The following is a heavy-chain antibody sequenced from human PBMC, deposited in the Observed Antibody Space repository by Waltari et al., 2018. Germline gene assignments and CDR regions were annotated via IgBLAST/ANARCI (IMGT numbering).Heavy chain of an antibody. Sequence: EVQLVESGGGVVQPGGSLRLSCAASGFPFNNYWMTWVRQAPGKGLEWVANIKQDASEKYYVDSVKGRFTISRDNTKNSLYLQMNSLRAEDTAVYYCAASVGVAPNYWGHGTLVTVSS. J-gene: IGHJ4*01. D-gene: IGHD6-19*01. CDR1: GFPFNNYW. CDR2: IKQDASEK. V-gene: IGHV3-7*01. CDR3: AASVGVAPNY.